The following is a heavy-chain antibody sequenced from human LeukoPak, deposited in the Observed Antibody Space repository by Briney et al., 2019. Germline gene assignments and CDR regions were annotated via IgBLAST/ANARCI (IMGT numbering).Heavy chain of an antibody. D-gene: IGHD3-22*01. CDR3: ARGYYYDSSGYVFDY. V-gene: IGHV4-59*01. Sequence: SETLSLTCTVSGGSISSYYWSWIRQPPGKGLEWIGYIYYSGSTNYNPSLKSRVTISVDTSKNQFSLKLSSVTAADTAVYYCARGYYYDSSGYVFDYWGQGTLVTVSP. CDR1: GGSISSYY. CDR2: IYYSGST. J-gene: IGHJ4*02.